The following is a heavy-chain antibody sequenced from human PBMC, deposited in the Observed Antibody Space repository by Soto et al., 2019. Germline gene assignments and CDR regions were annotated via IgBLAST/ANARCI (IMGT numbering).Heavy chain of an antibody. CDR2: ISYDGSNK. CDR1: GFTFSGIA. Sequence: QVQLVESGGGVVQPGRSLRLSCAASGFTFSGIAMHWVRQAQGKGLEWVAVISYDGSNKYYADSVKGRFTISRDNSKNTLYVQMNSLRAEDTAVYYCARFKGCSGGSCYSHFDYWGQGTLVTVSS. D-gene: IGHD2-15*01. V-gene: IGHV3-30-3*01. J-gene: IGHJ4*02. CDR3: ARFKGCSGGSCYSHFDY.